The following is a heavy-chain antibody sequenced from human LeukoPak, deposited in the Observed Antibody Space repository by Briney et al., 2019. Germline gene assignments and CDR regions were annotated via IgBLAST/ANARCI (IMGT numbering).Heavy chain of an antibody. Sequence: SETLSLTCTVSGGSISSYYWSWIRQPAGKGLEWIGRIYTSGSTNYNPSLKSRVTMSVDTSKNQFSLKLSSVTAADTAVYYCAGTPGYCSSTSCAIDPWGQGTLVTVSS. CDR3: AGTPGYCSSTSCAIDP. J-gene: IGHJ5*02. CDR2: IYTSGST. CDR1: GGSISSYY. D-gene: IGHD2-2*01. V-gene: IGHV4-4*07.